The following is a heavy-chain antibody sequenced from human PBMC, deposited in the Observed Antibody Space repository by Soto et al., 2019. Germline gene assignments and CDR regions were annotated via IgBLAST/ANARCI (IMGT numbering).Heavy chain of an antibody. CDR1: GYTFTGYY. J-gene: IGHJ6*02. CDR2: INPNSGGT. V-gene: IGHV1-2*04. Sequence: GASVKVSCKASGYTFTGYYMHWVRQAPGQGLEWMGWINPNSGGTNYAQKFQGWVTMTRDTSISTAYMELSRLRSDDTAVYYCARENSSSWYPHSVRQNGMDVWGQGTTVTVSS. D-gene: IGHD6-13*01. CDR3: ARENSSSWYPHSVRQNGMDV.